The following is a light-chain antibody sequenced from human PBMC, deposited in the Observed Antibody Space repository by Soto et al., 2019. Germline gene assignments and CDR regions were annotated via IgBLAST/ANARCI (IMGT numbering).Light chain of an antibody. J-gene: IGLJ1*01. CDR1: TSDIGAYNY. V-gene: IGLV2-14*01. Sequence: QSVLTQPASVSGSPGQSITISCSGTTSDIGAYNYVSWFQQHPGKAPKLIIYEVSSRPSGVSNRFSGSKFGNTASLTISGLQAEDEADYYCSSNTISSFRYVFGTGTKVTVL. CDR2: EVS. CDR3: SSNTISSFRYV.